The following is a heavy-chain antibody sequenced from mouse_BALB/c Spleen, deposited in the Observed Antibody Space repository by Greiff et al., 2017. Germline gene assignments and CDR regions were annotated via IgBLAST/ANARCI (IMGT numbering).Heavy chain of an antibody. V-gene: IGHV2-9*02. CDR3: ARDSLYYGSPYFDY. J-gene: IGHJ2*01. CDR2: IWAGGST. D-gene: IGHD1-1*01. CDR1: GFSLTSYG. Sequence: VKLVESGPGLVAPSQSLSITCTVSGFSLTSYGVHWVRQPPGKGLEWLGVIWAGGSTNYNSALMSRLSISKDNSKSQVFLKMNSLQTDDTAMYYCARDSLYYGSPYFDYWGQGTTLTVSS.